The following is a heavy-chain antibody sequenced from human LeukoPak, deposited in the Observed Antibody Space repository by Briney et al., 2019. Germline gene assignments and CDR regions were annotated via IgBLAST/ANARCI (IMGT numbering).Heavy chain of an antibody. CDR2: IYHSGST. D-gene: IGHD3-3*01. J-gene: IGHJ4*02. CDR3: ARQSGGFSEWLLPFDH. V-gene: IGHV4-38-2*01. CDR1: GYSISSGYY. Sequence: PSETLSLTCAVSGYSISSGYYWGWIRQPPGEGLECIGSIYHSGSTYYNPSLKSRVTISVDTSKNQFSLKLGSVTAAAAAVYYCARQSGGFSEWLLPFDHWGQGTLVTVSS.